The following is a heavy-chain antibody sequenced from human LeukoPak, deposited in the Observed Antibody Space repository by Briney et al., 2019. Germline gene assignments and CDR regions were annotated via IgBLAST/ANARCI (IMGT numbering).Heavy chain of an antibody. V-gene: IGHV3-66*01. Sequence: PGGSLRLSCAASGFTVSSNYMSWVRQAPGKGLEWVSVIYSGGSTYYADSVKGRFTISRDNSKNTLYLQMNSLRPDDTAVYYCVRDNYYGSGSYYASDGFDIWGQGTVVTVSS. CDR3: VRDNYYGSGSYYASDGFDI. D-gene: IGHD3-10*01. CDR1: GFTVSSNY. CDR2: IYSGGST. J-gene: IGHJ3*02.